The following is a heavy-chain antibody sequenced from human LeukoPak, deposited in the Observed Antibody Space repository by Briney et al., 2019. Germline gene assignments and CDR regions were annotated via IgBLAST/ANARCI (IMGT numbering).Heavy chain of an antibody. D-gene: IGHD4-17*01. CDR1: GGSISSYY. CDR2: IYYSGST. CDR3: ARLLYDYGDYYYGMDV. V-gene: IGHV4-59*08. J-gene: IGHJ6*02. Sequence: SETLCLTCTVSGGSISSYYWSWIRQPPGKGLEWIGYIYYSGSTNYNPSLKSRVTISVDTSKNQFSLKLSSVTAADTAVYYCARLLYDYGDYYYGMDVWGQGTTVTVSS.